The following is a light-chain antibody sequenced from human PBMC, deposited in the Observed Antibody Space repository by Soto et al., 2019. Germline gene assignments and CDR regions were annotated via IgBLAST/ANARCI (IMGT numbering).Light chain of an antibody. CDR2: DAS. V-gene: IGKV1-5*01. CDR3: QQSYSFRLT. CDR1: QRISYC. J-gene: IGKJ4*01. Sequence: DIQMTQSPSTLSASVGDRVTITCRASQRISYCLAWYQQKPGEAPKLLIYDASSLESGVPSRFSGSGYGTEFTRTISSLQPDDFATYYSQQSYSFRLTFGGGTQVEIK.